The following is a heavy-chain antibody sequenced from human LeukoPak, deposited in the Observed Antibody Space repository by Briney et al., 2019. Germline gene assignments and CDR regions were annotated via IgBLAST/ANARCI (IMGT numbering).Heavy chain of an antibody. CDR3: ARAAWVSTSSKYYFDN. CDR2: XXPNSGNT. J-gene: IGHJ4*02. Sequence: EWMGWXXPNSGNTGYAQKFQARVTMTRNTSISTAYMELSSLRSEDTALYYCARAAWVSTSSKYYFDNWGQGTLVTVSS. D-gene: IGHD2-21*01. V-gene: IGHV1-8*01.